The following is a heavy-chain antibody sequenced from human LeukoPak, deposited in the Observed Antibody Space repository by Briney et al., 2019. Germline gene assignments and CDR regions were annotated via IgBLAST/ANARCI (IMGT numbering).Heavy chain of an antibody. J-gene: IGHJ4*02. CDR1: GGSISSSSYY. CDR2: IYYSGST. Sequence: PSETLSLTCTVSGGSISSSSYYWGWIRQPPGKGLEWIGSIYYSGSTYYNPSLKSRVTISVDTSKNQFSLKLSSVTAADTAVYYCARVTGYSGYDFDYWGQGTQVTVSS. CDR3: ARVTGYSGYDFDY. D-gene: IGHD5-12*01. V-gene: IGHV4-39*07.